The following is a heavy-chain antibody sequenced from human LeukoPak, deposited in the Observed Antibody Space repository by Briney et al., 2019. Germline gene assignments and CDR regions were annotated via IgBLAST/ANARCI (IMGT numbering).Heavy chain of an antibody. CDR3: ARDKVRNAYNEFDY. CDR1: GFTVSTNY. V-gene: IGHV3-66*01. Sequence: GGSLRLSCAASGFTVSTNYMSWVRQAPGKGLKWVSVIYSGGDTYYADSVKGRFTISRDNSKNTLYLQMNSLRDEDTAVYYCARDKVRNAYNEFDYWGQGALVTVSS. CDR2: IYSGGDT. J-gene: IGHJ4*02. D-gene: IGHD5-24*01.